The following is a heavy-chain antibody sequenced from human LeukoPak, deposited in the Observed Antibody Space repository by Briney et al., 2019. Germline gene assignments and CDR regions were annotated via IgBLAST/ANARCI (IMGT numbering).Heavy chain of an antibody. D-gene: IGHD2-15*01. J-gene: IGHJ4*02. V-gene: IGHV1-18*01. CDR2: ISAYNGNT. CDR3: ARAGVVVAATKIDY. Sequence: ASVKVSCKASGYTVTTYGITWVRQAPGQGLEWMGWISAYNGNTNYAQKLQGRVTMTTDTSTSTAYMELRSLRSDDTAVYFCARAGVVVAATKIDYWGQGTLVTVSS. CDR1: GYTVTTYG.